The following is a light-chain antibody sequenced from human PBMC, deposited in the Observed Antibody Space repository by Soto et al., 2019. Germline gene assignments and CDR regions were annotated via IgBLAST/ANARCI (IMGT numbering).Light chain of an antibody. CDR2: EVA. CDR3: KSYAGSNAYV. CDR1: KNDIGVYDF. V-gene: IGLV2-8*01. J-gene: IGLJ1*01. Sequence: QSALTQPPSASGSPGQSVTISCTGTKNDIGVYDFVSWYQHHPGKAPRLIIYEVAQRPSGVPDRFSGSKSGNTASLTVSGLQAADEADYFCKSYAGSNAYVFGSGTKLTVL.